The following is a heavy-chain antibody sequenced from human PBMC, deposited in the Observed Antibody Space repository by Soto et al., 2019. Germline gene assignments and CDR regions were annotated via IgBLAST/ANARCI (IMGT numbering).Heavy chain of an antibody. CDR1: GGSISSSSYY. J-gene: IGHJ5*02. CDR3: ARDRAAEGWFDP. V-gene: IGHV4-39*02. D-gene: IGHD6-25*01. Sequence: QLQLQESGPGLVKPSETLSLTCTVSGGSISSSSYYWGWIRQPPGKGLEWIGSMYYSGRTYYNPSLKSRVTISVDTSKNQFSLKLSSVTAADTAVYYCARDRAAEGWFDPWGQGTLVTVSS. CDR2: MYYSGRT.